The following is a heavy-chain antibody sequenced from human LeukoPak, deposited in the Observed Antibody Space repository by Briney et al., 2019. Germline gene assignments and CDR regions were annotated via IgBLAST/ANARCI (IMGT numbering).Heavy chain of an antibody. Sequence: SETLSLTCAVYGGSFSGYYWSWIRQPPGKGLEWIGYIYYSGSTNYNPSLKSRVTISVDTSKNQFSLKLSSVTAADTAVYYCARSRWLQLHYFDYWGQGTLVTVSS. V-gene: IGHV4-59*08. J-gene: IGHJ4*02. CDR2: IYYSGST. D-gene: IGHD1-1*01. CDR3: ARSRWLQLHYFDY. CDR1: GGSFSGYY.